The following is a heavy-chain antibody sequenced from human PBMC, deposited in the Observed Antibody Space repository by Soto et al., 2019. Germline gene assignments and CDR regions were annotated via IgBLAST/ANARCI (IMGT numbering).Heavy chain of an antibody. CDR1: GGSFSGYY. CDR3: ARDYCSSTSCYAP. D-gene: IGHD2-2*01. Sequence: QVQLQQWGAGLLKPSETLSLTCAVYGGSFSGYYWSWIRQPPGKGLEWIGEINHSGSTNYNPSLKSRVTISVDTSKNQFSLKLSSVTAADTAVYYCARDYCSSTSCYAPWGQGTLVTVSS. V-gene: IGHV4-34*01. J-gene: IGHJ5*02. CDR2: INHSGST.